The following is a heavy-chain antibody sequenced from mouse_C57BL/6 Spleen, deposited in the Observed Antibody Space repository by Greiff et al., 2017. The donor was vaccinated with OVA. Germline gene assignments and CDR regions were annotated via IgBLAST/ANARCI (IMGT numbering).Heavy chain of an antibody. Sequence: VKLQESGAELARPGASVKLSCKASGYTFTSYGISWVKQRTGQGLEWIGEIYPRSGNTYYNEKFKGKATLTADKSSSTAYMELRSLTSEDSAVYFCARGDDSSGLFDYWGQGTTLTVSS. J-gene: IGHJ2*01. V-gene: IGHV1-81*01. CDR1: GYTFTSYG. CDR2: IYPRSGNT. D-gene: IGHD3-2*02. CDR3: ARGDDSSGLFDY.